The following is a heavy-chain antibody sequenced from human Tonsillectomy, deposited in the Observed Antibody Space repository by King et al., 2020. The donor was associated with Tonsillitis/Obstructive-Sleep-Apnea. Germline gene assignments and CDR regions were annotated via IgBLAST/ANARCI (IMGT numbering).Heavy chain of an antibody. D-gene: IGHD2-2*01. Sequence: VQLQQWGAGLLKPSKTLSLTCAMYGGSFSGYYCSWIRQPPGKGLEWIGEINHSGSTNYNPSLKSRATISVDTSKNQFSLKLSSVTAADTAVYYCARWYFSSTRCYPYYYYMDVWGKGTTVTVSS. CDR1: GGSFSGYY. V-gene: IGHV4-34*01. J-gene: IGHJ6*03. CDR3: ARWYFSSTRCYPYYYYMDV. CDR2: INHSGST.